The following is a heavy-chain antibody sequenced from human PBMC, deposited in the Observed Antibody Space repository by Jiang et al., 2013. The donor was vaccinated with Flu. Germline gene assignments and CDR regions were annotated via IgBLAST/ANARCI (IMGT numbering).Heavy chain of an antibody. CDR3: ARDWNGIDF. J-gene: IGHJ4*02. V-gene: IGHV3-33*01. CDR2: IYYDETNK. CDR1: GFTFSSYG. Sequence: GVVQPGRSLRLSCAASGFTFSSYGMHWVRQAPDKGLEWVAVIYYDETNKYYADSVKGRFTISRDNSENTLYLQMSSLRAEDTAVYYCARDWNGIDFWGQGTLVTVSS. D-gene: IGHD1-1*01.